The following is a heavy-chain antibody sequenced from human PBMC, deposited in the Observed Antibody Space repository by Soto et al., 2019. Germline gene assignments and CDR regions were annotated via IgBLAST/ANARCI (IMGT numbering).Heavy chain of an antibody. D-gene: IGHD5-18*01. V-gene: IGHV1-46*01. CDR1: GYTFTSYY. J-gene: IGHJ6*02. CDR3: ARDTAMVTTDYGMDV. CDR2: INPSGGST. Sequence: ASVKVSCKASGYTFTSYYMHWVRQAPGQGLEWMGIINPSGGSTSYAQKFQGRVTMTRDTSTSTVYMELSSLRSEDTAVYYCARDTAMVTTDYGMDVWGQGTTVTVSS.